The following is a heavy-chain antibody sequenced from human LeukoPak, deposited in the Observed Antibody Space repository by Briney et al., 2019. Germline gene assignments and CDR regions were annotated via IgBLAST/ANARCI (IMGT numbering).Heavy chain of an antibody. CDR3: ARDAGSFDY. V-gene: IGHV4-34*01. D-gene: IGHD2-2*01. Sequence: PSETLSLTCAVYGGSFSGYYWSWIRQPPGKGLEWIGEINHSGSTNYNPSLKSRVTISVDTSKNQFFLKLSSVTAADTAVYYCARDAGSFDYWGQGTLVTVSS. CDR2: INHSGST. CDR1: GGSFSGYY. J-gene: IGHJ4*02.